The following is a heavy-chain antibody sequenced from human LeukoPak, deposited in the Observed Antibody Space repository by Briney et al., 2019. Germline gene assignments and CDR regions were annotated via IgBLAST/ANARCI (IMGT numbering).Heavy chain of an antibody. CDR2: ISGSGAGT. D-gene: IGHD2-15*01. Sequence: GGSLRLSCAASGFTFSSYAMSWVRQAPGKGLEWVSAISGSGAGTYYADSVKGRFTISRDNSKNTLYLQMNSLRAEDTAVYYCARLDVVAATDFDYWGQGTLVTVSS. CDR1: GFTFSSYA. V-gene: IGHV3-23*01. J-gene: IGHJ4*02. CDR3: ARLDVVAATDFDY.